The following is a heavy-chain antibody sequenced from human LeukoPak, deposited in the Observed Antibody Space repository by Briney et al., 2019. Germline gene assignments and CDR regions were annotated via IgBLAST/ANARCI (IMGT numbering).Heavy chain of an antibody. V-gene: IGHV3-21*01. CDR3: ARDCWDYGSGSYCGIDY. Sequence: GGSLRLPCAASGFTFSSYSMNWVRQAPGKGLEWVSSISSSSSYIYYADPVKGRFTISRDNAKNSLYLQMNSLRAEDTAVYYCARDCWDYGSGSYCGIDYWGQGTLVTVSS. CDR2: ISSSSSYI. D-gene: IGHD3-10*01. J-gene: IGHJ4*02. CDR1: GFTFSSYS.